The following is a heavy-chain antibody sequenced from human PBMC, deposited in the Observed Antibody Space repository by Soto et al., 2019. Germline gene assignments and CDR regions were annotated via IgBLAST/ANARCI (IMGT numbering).Heavy chain of an antibody. D-gene: IGHD1-1*01. J-gene: IGHJ5*02. CDR3: AKDDGTGS. V-gene: IGHV3-30*18. CDR1: GFSFSTFG. CDR2: MLYDGTNI. Sequence: QVQLVESGGGVVQPGRSLRLSCAASGFSFSTFGMHWVRQAPGKGLEWLAGMLYDGTNIHYADSVKGRFTLSRDSSKNTGYLEMNHLRAEDTAVYFCAKDDGTGSWGQGTLVTVSS.